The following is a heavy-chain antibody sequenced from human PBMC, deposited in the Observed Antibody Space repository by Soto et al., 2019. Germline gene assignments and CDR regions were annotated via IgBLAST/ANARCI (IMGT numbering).Heavy chain of an antibody. CDR3: VRGPLMTSYHNSGSRERGYFDF. Sequence: PSETLSLTCAVSGGSFSGYYWNWIRQPPGKGLEWLGEISRSGSATYNPSLKGRVTMSVDTSKNQISLNVTSVTAADTAVYYCVRGPLMTSYHNSGSRERGYFDFWGQGALVTVSS. V-gene: IGHV4-34*01. CDR2: ISRSGSA. D-gene: IGHD3-10*01. J-gene: IGHJ4*02. CDR1: GGSFSGYY.